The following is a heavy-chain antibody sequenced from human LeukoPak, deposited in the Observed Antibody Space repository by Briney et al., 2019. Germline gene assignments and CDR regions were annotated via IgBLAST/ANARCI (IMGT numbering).Heavy chain of an antibody. D-gene: IGHD3-3*01. CDR3: ARIITIFGVVAVYYFDY. CDR1: GGSISSHY. CDR2: IYYSGST. Sequence: PSETLSLTCTVSGGSISSHYWSWIRQPPGKGLEWIGYIYYSGSTNYNPSLKSRVTISVDTSKNQFSLKLSSVTAADTAVYYCARIITIFGVVAVYYFDYWGQGTLVTVSS. V-gene: IGHV4-59*11. J-gene: IGHJ4*02.